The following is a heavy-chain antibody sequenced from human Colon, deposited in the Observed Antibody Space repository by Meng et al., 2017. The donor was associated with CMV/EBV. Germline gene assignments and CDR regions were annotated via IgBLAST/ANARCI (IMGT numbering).Heavy chain of an antibody. V-gene: IGHV4-34*01. CDR2: INNRGNT. D-gene: IGHD1-7*01. CDR3: ARLGSASNWNLIDH. Sequence: AETLSLTCDVSGGSFSGYYWIWIRQPPGKGLEWIGEINNRGNTDYNSSLKSRVTISVDPSKKQFSLNLSSVTAADTAVYYCARLGSASNWNLIDHWAQGTLVTVSS. CDR1: GGSFSGYY. J-gene: IGHJ4*02.